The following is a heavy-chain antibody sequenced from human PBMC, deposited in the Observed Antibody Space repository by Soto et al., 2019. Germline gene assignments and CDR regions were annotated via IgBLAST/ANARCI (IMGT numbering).Heavy chain of an antibody. D-gene: IGHD3-3*01. CDR1: GGTFSSYA. Sequence: SVKVSCTASGGTFSSYAISWVRQAPGQGLEWMGGIIPIFGTANYAQKFQGRVTITADESTSTAYMELSSLRSEDTAVYYCARNPRYYDFWSGYTPWYYGMDVWGQGTTVTV. J-gene: IGHJ6*02. CDR3: ARNPRYYDFWSGYTPWYYGMDV. V-gene: IGHV1-69*13. CDR2: IIPIFGTA.